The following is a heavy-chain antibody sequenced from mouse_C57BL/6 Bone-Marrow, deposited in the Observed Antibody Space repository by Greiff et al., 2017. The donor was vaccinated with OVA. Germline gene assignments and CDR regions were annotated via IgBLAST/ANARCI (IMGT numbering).Heavy chain of an antibody. Sequence: VQLVESGPELVKPGASVKISCKASGYAFSSSWMNWVKQRPGKGLEWIGRIYPGDGDTNYNGKFKGKATLTADKSSSTAYMQLSSLTSEDSAVYFCLLLRSLDFDYWGQGTTLTVSS. J-gene: IGHJ2*01. CDR2: IYPGDGDT. D-gene: IGHD1-1*01. CDR3: LLLRSLDFDY. V-gene: IGHV1-82*01. CDR1: GYAFSSSW.